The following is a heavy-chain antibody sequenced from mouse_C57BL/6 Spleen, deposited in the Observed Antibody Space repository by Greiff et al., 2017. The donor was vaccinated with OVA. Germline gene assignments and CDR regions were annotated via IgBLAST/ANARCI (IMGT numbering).Heavy chain of an antibody. CDR1: GFTITSGYD. J-gene: IGHJ4*01. Sequence: EVKLVESGRGMVQPSQSLSLTCTVSGFTITSGYDWHCIRHVPGNKLGWIGYIIYSAIPNYNPSHKSRMSITHDTSKNLFFLRLHSVTTEDTATYYCASGPVGTRGAMDYWGQGTSVTVSS. CDR2: IIYSAIP. V-gene: IGHV3-1*01. CDR3: ASGPVGTRGAMDY. D-gene: IGHD1-1*01.